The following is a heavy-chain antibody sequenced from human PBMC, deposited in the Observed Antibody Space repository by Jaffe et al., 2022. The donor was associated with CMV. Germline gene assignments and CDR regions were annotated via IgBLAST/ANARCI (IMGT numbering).Heavy chain of an antibody. CDR3: AREFRSGWFFPDY. Sequence: QVQLVQSGAEVKKPGASVKVSCRTSGYSFTDHTLYWVRQAPGQRPEWMGWIGTGDGKTKYSQSLQGRVTFTRDTSASTVYMELTSLQSEDTATYYCAREFRSGWFFPDYWGQGTLVTVSS. V-gene: IGHV1-3*04. CDR2: IGTGDGKT. J-gene: IGHJ4*02. D-gene: IGHD6-19*01. CDR1: GYSFTDHT.